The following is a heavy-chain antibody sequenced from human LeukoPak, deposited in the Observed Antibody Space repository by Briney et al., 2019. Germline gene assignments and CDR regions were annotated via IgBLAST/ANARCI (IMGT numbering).Heavy chain of an antibody. CDR2: VTRDGSGT. D-gene: IGHD2-8*01. V-gene: IGHV3-7*01. J-gene: IGHJ4*02. CDR1: GFNFLGYN. Sequence: GGSLRLSCITSGFNFLGYNMAWVRQAPGKGLEWLGTVTRDGSGTEYIDSVRDRFTISRDNAKNSVYMQMASQLAEETGVYFCVTEYGHRFAYSGQGLLLTVSS. CDR3: VTEYGHRFAY.